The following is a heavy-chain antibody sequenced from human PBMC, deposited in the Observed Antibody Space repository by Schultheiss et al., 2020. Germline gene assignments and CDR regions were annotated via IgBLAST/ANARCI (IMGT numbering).Heavy chain of an antibody. CDR3: ARVSRASPGYYLLDY. CDR2: ISYDGSNK. V-gene: IGHV3-30*03. J-gene: IGHJ4*02. CDR1: GFTFSSYG. D-gene: IGHD3-22*01. Sequence: GGSLRLSCAASGFTFSSYGMHWVRQAPGKGLEWVAVISYDGSNKYYADSVKGRFTISRDNSKNTLYLQMNSLRAEDTAVYYCARVSRASPGYYLLDYWGQGTQVTVSS.